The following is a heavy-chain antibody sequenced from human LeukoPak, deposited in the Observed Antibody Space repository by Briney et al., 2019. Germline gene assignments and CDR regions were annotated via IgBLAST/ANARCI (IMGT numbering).Heavy chain of an antibody. CDR2: IKKDGSET. V-gene: IGHV3-7*03. J-gene: IGHJ4*02. CDR1: GFTLSTYW. CDR3: AKGQYSGTTYYFDY. D-gene: IGHD5-12*01. Sequence: GGSLRLSCAASGFTLSTYWMSWVRQVPGKGLEWVANIKKDGSETYYVDSVKGRFTISRDNAKNSLYLQMNSLRAEDTAIYHCAKGQYSGTTYYFDYWGQGTLVTVSS.